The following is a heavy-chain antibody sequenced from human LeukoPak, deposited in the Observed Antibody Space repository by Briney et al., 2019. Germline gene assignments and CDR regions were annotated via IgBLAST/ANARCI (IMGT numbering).Heavy chain of an antibody. J-gene: IGHJ4*02. D-gene: IGHD6-19*01. CDR1: GFPFSVYE. Sequence: GGSLTVTCAVSGFPFSVYEMNWVRQAPGKGLEWVSNIGSSGTTIYYADSVRGRFSISRDNAKSSLYLQMNSLRVEDTAVYYCALLAVASDFDYWGQGALVTVSS. CDR3: ALLAVASDFDY. V-gene: IGHV3-48*03. CDR2: IGSSGTTI.